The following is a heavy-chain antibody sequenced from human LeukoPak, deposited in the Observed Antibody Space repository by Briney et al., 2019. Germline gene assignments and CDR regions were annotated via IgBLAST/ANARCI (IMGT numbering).Heavy chain of an antibody. CDR1: GGSVNSGSYY. Sequence: PSETLSLTCTVSGGSVNSGSYYWSWIRQPAGKGLEWIGRMFTTGTIDYNPSLKSRVTISLDTSKNQFSLQLSSVTAADTAVYYCARLSGRDYYFDYWGQGTLVTVSS. D-gene: IGHD4/OR15-4a*01. J-gene: IGHJ4*02. V-gene: IGHV4-61*02. CDR3: ARLSGRDYYFDY. CDR2: MFTTGTI.